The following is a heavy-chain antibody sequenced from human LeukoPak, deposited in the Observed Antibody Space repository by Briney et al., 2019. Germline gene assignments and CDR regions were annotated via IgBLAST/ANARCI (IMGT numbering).Heavy chain of an antibody. Sequence: GGSLRLSCAASGFTFTNYGIHWVRLAPGKGLEWVSAISGSGGATHYADSVKGRFTISRDNSKNTLYLQLNSLRAEDTAVYYCAKLLRAGRLLTISLDSWGQGTLVTVSS. D-gene: IGHD3-10*01. CDR1: GFTFTNYG. J-gene: IGHJ4*02. CDR2: ISGSGGAT. CDR3: AKLLRAGRLLTISLDS. V-gene: IGHV3-23*01.